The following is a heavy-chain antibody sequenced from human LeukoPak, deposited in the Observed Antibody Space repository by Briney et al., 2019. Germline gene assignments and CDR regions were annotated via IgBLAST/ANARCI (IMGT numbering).Heavy chain of an antibody. CDR1: GGSFIGFH. CDR2: INHSGST. Sequence: SETLSLTCAVYGGSFIGFHWNWIRQPPGKGLEWIGDINHSGSTNYNPSLKSRVTISVDTSKNQFSLKLSSVTAADTAVYYCARQMLDSSGWYLDYWGQGTLVTVSS. V-gene: IGHV4-34*01. CDR3: ARQMLDSSGWYLDY. J-gene: IGHJ4*02. D-gene: IGHD6-19*01.